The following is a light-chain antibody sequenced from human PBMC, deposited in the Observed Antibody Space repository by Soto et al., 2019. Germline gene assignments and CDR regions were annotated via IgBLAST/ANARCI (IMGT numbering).Light chain of an antibody. Sequence: DIVMTQSPLSLPVTPGEPASISCRSSQSLLSSNGYNYLDWYLQKPGQSPQLLIYLGSNRASGVPDRFSGSGSGTDFTLHISRVEAEDVGVYYCLQYTHWPHTFGQGTKLEIK. CDR1: QSLLSSNGYNY. CDR3: LQYTHWPHT. J-gene: IGKJ2*01. V-gene: IGKV2-28*01. CDR2: LGS.